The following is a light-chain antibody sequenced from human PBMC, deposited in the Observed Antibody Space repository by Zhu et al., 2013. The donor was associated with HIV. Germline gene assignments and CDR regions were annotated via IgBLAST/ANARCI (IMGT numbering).Light chain of an antibody. CDR1: QSISSW. CDR3: QQANSFPIT. J-gene: IGKJ5*01. CDR2: KAS. V-gene: IGKV1-5*03. Sequence: DIQMTQSPSTLSASVGDRVTITCRASQSISSWLAWYQQKPGKAPKLLIYKASSLESGVPSRFSGSGSGTEFTLTISSLRPEDIATYYCQQANSFPITFGQGTRLDIK.